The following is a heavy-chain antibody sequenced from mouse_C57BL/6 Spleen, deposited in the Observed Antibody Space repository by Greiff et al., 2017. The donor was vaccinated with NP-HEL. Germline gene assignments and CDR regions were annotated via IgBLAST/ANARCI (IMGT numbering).Heavy chain of an antibody. CDR2: ISSGGSYT. CDR3: ARGDWDPFDY. J-gene: IGHJ2*01. D-gene: IGHD4-1*01. V-gene: IGHV5-6*01. Sequence: VQLKQSGGDLVKPGGSLKLSCAASGFTFSSYGMSWVRQTPDKRLEWVATISSGGSYTYYPDSVKGRFTISRDNAKNTLYLQMSSLKSEDTAMYYCARGDWDPFDYWGQGTTLTVSS. CDR1: GFTFSSYG.